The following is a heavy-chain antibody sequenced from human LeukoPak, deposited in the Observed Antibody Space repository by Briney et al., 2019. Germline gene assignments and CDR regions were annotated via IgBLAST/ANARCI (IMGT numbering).Heavy chain of an antibody. CDR3: ARGHIVVLTAPDY. CDR1: GFSFRSYW. V-gene: IGHV3-74*01. D-gene: IGHD2-21*02. Sequence: GGSLRLSCAASGFSFRSYWMNWVRQAPGKGLVWVSRINSDGSSTSYADSVKGRFTISRDNAKNTLYLQMNSLRAEDTAVYYCARGHIVVLTAPDYWGQGTLVTVSS. CDR2: INSDGSST. J-gene: IGHJ4*02.